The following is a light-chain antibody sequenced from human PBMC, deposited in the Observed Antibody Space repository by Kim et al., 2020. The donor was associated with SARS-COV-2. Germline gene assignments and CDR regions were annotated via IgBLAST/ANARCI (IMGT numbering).Light chain of an antibody. CDR2: RAS. V-gene: IGKV3-20*01. Sequence: IVLTQSPGTLSVSPGEKATLSCRASQSLSSPYSAWYQQRHGQAPSLLISRASLRATGVPDRFSGSGSGTDFTLTINRVETEDSAMYYCQQYDRPPVTFGPGTKVDIK. J-gene: IGKJ3*01. CDR3: QQYDRPPVT. CDR1: QSLSSPY.